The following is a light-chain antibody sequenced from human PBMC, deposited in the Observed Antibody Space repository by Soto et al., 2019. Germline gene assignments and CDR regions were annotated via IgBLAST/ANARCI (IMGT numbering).Light chain of an antibody. Sequence: QSVLTQPASVSGSPGQSITISCTGTSSDVGSYSLVSWYHHHPGKAPQLMIYEDIKRPSGVSNRFSGSKSGNTASLTISGLQAEDEADYYCCSYAGSSSYVFVTGTNFAVL. V-gene: IGLV2-23*01. CDR1: SSDVGSYSL. CDR3: CSYAGSSSYV. J-gene: IGLJ1*01. CDR2: EDI.